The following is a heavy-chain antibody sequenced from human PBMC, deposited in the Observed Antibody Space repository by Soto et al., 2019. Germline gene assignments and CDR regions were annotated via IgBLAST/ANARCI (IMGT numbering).Heavy chain of an antibody. CDR3: ARDFAESSSRARYYYYGMDV. Sequence: GGSLRLSCAASGFTFSSSDMHWVRQAPGKGLEWVAVIWYDGSNKYYADSVKGRFTISRDNSKNTLYLQMNSLRGEDTAVYYCARDFAESSSRARYYYYGMDVWGQGTTVTV. D-gene: IGHD2-2*01. CDR1: GFTFSSSD. CDR2: IWYDGSNK. J-gene: IGHJ6*02. V-gene: IGHV3-33*01.